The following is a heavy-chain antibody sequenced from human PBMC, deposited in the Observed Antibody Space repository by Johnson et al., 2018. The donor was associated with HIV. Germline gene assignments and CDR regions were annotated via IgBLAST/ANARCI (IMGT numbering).Heavy chain of an antibody. V-gene: IGHV3-11*01. CDR3: ARGPIITMIVVPAPGWVHI. CDR1: GFTFSDYY. D-gene: IGHD3-22*01. CDR2: ISSSGSTI. Sequence: QVQLVESGGGVVQHGRSLRLSCAASGFTFSDYYMSWIRQAPGKGLEWVSYISSSGSTIYYADSVKGRFTISRDNSKNTLYLQMNSLRAEDTAVYYWARGPIITMIVVPAPGWVHIWGQGTMVTVSS. J-gene: IGHJ3*02.